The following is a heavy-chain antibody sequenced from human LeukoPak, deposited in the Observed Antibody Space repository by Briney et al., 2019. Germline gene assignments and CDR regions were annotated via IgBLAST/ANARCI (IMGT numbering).Heavy chain of an antibody. CDR2: IYYSGSN. CDR1: GDSITSYY. V-gene: IGHV4-59*01. J-gene: IGHJ4*02. CDR3: AINYCDYPPDS. Sequence: SETLSLTCTVSGDSITSYYWSWIRQPPGKGLEWIGYIYYSGSNNYNPSLKSRVTMSVDTSKNQFSLMLTSVTAADTAVYYCAINYCDYPPDSWGQGTLVTVSS. D-gene: IGHD4-17*01.